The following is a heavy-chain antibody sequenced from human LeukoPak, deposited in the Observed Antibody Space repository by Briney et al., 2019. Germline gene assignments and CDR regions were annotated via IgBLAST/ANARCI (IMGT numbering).Heavy chain of an antibody. Sequence: PGGSLGLSCAASGFTFSTYAMSWVRQAPGKGLEWVSAISGSVDSTYYADSVKGRFTISRDNSKNTLYLQMNSLRAEDTAVYYCANGAVAGYYYYYGMDVWGKGTTVTVSS. CDR1: GFTFSTYA. CDR3: ANGAVAGYYYYYGMDV. J-gene: IGHJ6*04. V-gene: IGHV3-23*01. CDR2: ISGSVDST. D-gene: IGHD6-19*01.